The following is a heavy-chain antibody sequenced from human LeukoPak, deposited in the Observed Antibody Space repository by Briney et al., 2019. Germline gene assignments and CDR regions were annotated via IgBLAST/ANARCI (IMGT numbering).Heavy chain of an antibody. CDR1: GFTFSSYE. CDR2: ISSSSSYI. V-gene: IGHV3-21*01. D-gene: IGHD6-13*01. J-gene: IGHJ4*02. CDR3: AREGMVPCFDY. Sequence: PGGSLRLSCAASGFTFSSYEMNWVRQAPGKGLEWVSSISSSSSYIYYADSVKGRFTISRDNAKNSLYLQMNSLRAEDTAVYYCAREGMVPCFDYWGQGTLVTVSS.